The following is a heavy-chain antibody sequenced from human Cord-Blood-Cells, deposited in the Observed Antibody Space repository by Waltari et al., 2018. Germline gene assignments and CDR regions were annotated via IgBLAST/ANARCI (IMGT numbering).Heavy chain of an antibody. Sequence: QVQLQQWGAGLLKPSEPLSLTCAVYGGSFSGYYWSWIRQPPGKGVEWIGEINHSGSTSYNPSLKSRVTISVDTAKNQLSLKLSSVAAADTAVYYCARGDSVVVPAAVDAFDIWGQGTMVTVSS. CDR3: ARGDSVVVPAAVDAFDI. CDR1: GGSFSGYY. D-gene: IGHD2-2*01. J-gene: IGHJ3*02. V-gene: IGHV4-34*01. CDR2: INHSGST.